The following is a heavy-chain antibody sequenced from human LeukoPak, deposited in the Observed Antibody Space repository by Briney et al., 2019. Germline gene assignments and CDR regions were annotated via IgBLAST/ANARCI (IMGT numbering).Heavy chain of an antibody. D-gene: IGHD6-13*01. J-gene: IGHJ3*02. V-gene: IGHV3-7*01. CDR2: ISPDGSEK. CDR1: GFTFGSYR. Sequence: GGSLRLSCAASGFTFGSYRMSWVRQAPGKGLEWVAIISPDGSEKYYVDSVKGRFTISRDNAKNSLFLQMNSLRAEDTAVYYCAMTGYSSSWYTVNDAFDIWGQGTMVTVSS. CDR3: AMTGYSSSWYTVNDAFDI.